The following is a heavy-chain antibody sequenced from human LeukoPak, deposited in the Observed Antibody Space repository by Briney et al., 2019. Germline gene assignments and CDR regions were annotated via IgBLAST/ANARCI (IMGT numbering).Heavy chain of an antibody. CDR1: GFTFSSYA. V-gene: IGHV3-23*01. CDR3: AREARGSGRDFDY. CDR2: ISGSGDST. Sequence: PGGSLRLSCAASGFTFSSYAMSWVRQAPGKGLEWVSAISGSGDSTYYADSVKGRFTISRDNSKNTLYLQMNSLRDEDTAVYFCAREARGSGRDFDYWGQGILVTVSS. D-gene: IGHD1-26*01. J-gene: IGHJ4*02.